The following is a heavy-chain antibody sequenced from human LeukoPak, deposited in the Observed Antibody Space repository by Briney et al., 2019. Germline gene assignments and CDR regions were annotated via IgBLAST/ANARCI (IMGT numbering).Heavy chain of an antibody. J-gene: IGHJ4*02. D-gene: IGHD3-10*01. CDR1: GYTFTNYG. V-gene: IGHV1-18*01. Sequence: ASVKVSCKASGYTFTNYGISWVRQAPGQGLEWMGWISAYNGNTNYAQKLQGRVTMTTDTSTSTAYMELRSLRSDDTAVYYCARGGRYYGSGSYSSFDYWGQGTLVTVSS. CDR3: ARGGRYYGSGSYSSFDY. CDR2: ISAYNGNT.